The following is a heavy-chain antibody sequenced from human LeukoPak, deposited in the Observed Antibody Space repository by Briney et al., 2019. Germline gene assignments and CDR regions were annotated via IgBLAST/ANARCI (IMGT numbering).Heavy chain of an antibody. CDR2: MNPNSGNT. J-gene: IGHJ6*03. CDR1: GYTFTSYD. CDR3: ATLAGRKTGTDPTHYYYYMDV. Sequence: ASVKVSCKASGYTFTSYDINWVRQATGQGLEWMGWMNPNSGNTGYAQKFQGRVTMTRNTSISTAYMELSSLGSEDTAVYYCATLAGRKTGTDPTHYYYYMDVWGKGTTVTVSS. D-gene: IGHD1-1*01. V-gene: IGHV1-8*01.